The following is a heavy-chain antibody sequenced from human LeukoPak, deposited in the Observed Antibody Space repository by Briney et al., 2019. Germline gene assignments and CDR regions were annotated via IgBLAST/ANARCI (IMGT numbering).Heavy chain of an antibody. D-gene: IGHD5-18*01. CDR3: ARGPVTRDYFDY. CDR1: GYTFTGYY. V-gene: IGHV1-2*02. CDR2: INPNSGGT. J-gene: IGHJ4*02. Sequence: ASVKVSCKASGYTFTGYYMHWGRQAPGQGLEWMGWINPNSGGTNYAQKFQGRVTITADKSTSTAYMELSSLRSEDTAVYYCARGPVTRDYFDYWGQGTLVTVSS.